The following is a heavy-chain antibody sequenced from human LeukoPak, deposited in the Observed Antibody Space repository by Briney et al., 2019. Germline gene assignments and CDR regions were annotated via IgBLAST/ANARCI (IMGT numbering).Heavy chain of an antibody. J-gene: IGHJ4*02. D-gene: IGHD2-2*01. Sequence: PGGSLRLSCAASGFTFSSYGMLWVRQAPGKGLEWVAYIRYHGSNINYADSVKGRFTISRDNSKDTLFLQMSSLRAEDTAVYYGAKVLTGYCGSTSCPFDAWGKGTLVTVSS. V-gene: IGHV3-30*02. CDR3: AKVLTGYCGSTSCPFDA. CDR2: IRYHGSNI. CDR1: GFTFSSYG.